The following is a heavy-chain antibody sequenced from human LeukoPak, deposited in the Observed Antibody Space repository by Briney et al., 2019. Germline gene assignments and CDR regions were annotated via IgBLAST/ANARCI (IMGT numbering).Heavy chain of an antibody. D-gene: IGHD2/OR15-2a*01. J-gene: IGHJ3*02. CDR2: IIPIFGTA. CDR1: GGTLSSYA. Sequence: SVKVSCKASGGTLSSYAISWVRQAPGQGLEWMGGIIPIFGTANYAQKFQGRVTITADESTSTAYMELSSLRSEDTAVYYCARGALKYSTDAFDIWGQGTMVTVSS. CDR3: ARGALKYSTDAFDI. V-gene: IGHV1-69*13.